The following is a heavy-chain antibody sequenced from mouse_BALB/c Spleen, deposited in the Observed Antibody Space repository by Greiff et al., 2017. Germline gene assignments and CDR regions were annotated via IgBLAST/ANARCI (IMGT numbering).Heavy chain of an antibody. CDR3: ARPGGYFDV. Sequence: QVQLQQSGAELVRPGTSVKVSCKASGYAFTNYLIEWVKQRPGQGLEWIGVINPGSGGTNYNEKFKGKATLTADKSSSTAYMQLSSLTSDDSAVYFCARPGGYFDVWGAGTTVTVSS. CDR2: INPGSGGT. CDR1: GYAFTNYL. J-gene: IGHJ1*01. V-gene: IGHV1-54*03.